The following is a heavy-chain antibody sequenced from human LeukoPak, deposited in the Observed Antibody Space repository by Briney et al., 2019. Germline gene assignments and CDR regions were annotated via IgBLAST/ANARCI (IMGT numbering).Heavy chain of an antibody. CDR2: INTSGNT. CDR1: GDSISSYY. V-gene: IGHV4-4*07. J-gene: IGHJ6*04. Sequence: PSETLSLTCTVSGDSISSYYWTWIRQSAGKGLQWIGRINTSGNTNYNPYLKSRVTMSLDTSKDQFSLNLSSVTAADTAVYYCARERLGFRVDVWGKGTTVTVSS. D-gene: IGHD3-10*01. CDR3: ARERLGFRVDV.